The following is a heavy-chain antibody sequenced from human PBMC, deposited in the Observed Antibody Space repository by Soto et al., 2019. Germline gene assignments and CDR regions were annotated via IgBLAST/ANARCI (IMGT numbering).Heavy chain of an antibody. V-gene: IGHV4-4*02. D-gene: IGHD6-19*01. J-gene: IGHJ4*02. Sequence: QMQLQESGPGLVKPSETLSLTCAVSSASIITEQRWTWVRQPPGKGLAWIGEIHPSGSTNNNPSLRSRVTMSVDKSKNQFSLNLTSVTAADTALYYCARSFGWYAIDHWGQGTLVIVSS. CDR2: IHPSGST. CDR3: ARSFGWYAIDH. CDR1: SASIITEQR.